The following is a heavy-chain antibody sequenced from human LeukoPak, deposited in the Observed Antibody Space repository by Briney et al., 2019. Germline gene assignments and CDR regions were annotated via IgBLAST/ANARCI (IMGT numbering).Heavy chain of an antibody. CDR1: GFTFSSYG. CDR3: ARARYDFWSGYRWNYFDY. D-gene: IGHD3-3*01. J-gene: IGHJ4*02. CDR2: ISYDGSNK. Sequence: HPGGSLRLSCAASGFTFSSYGMHWVRQAPGKGLEWVAVISYDGSNKYYADSVKGRFTISRDNSKNTLYLQMNSLRAEDTAVYYCARARYDFWSGYRWNYFDYWGQGTLVTVSS. V-gene: IGHV3-30*03.